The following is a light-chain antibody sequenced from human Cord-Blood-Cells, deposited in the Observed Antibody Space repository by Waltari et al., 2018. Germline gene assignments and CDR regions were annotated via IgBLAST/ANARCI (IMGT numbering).Light chain of an antibody. V-gene: IGLV2-14*01. CDR3: SSYTSSSTLV. CDR1: SSDVGGYNY. CDR2: DVS. Sequence: QSALTQPASVSGSPEQSITLSCTGTSSDVGGYNYVSWYQQHPGKAPKLMIYDVSNRPAGVSNRFSGSKSGNTASLTISGLQAEDEADYYCSSYTSSSTLVFGGGTKLTVL. J-gene: IGLJ2*01.